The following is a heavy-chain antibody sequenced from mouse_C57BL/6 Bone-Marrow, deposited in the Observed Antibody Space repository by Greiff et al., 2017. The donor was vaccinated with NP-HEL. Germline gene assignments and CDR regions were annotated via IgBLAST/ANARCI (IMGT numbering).Heavy chain of an antibody. J-gene: IGHJ4*01. D-gene: IGHD2-5*01. CDR1: GFTFSSYG. CDR2: ISSGGSYT. V-gene: IGHV5-6*01. CDR3: ARGVVTDYYAMDY. Sequence: EVKLMESGGDLVKPGGSLKLSCAASGFTFSSYGMSWVRQTPDKRLEWVATISSGGSYTYYPDSVKGRFTISRDNAKNPLYLQMSSLKSEDTAMYYCARGVVTDYYAMDYWGQGTSVTVSS.